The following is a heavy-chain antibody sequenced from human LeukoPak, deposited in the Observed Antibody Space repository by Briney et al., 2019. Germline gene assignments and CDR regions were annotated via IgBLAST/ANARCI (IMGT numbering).Heavy chain of an antibody. Sequence: SETLSLTCAVYGGSFSGYYWSWIRQPPGKGLEWIGRIYTSGSTNYNPSLKSRVTMSVDTSKNQFSLKLSSVTAADTAVYYCASAVAGGFDYWGQGTLVTVSS. CDR2: IYTSGST. CDR3: ASAVAGGFDY. V-gene: IGHV4-59*10. J-gene: IGHJ4*02. D-gene: IGHD6-19*01. CDR1: GGSFSGYY.